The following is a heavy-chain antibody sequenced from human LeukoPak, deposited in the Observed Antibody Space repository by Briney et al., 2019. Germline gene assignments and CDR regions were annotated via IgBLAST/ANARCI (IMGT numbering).Heavy chain of an antibody. CDR3: ARGVNIAHPYHFDY. Sequence: PGGSLRLSCAASGFTFSNHWMHWVRQPPGKGLVWVSRINSDGSNTAYADSVKGRFTIYRDNAKNTLFLQMNSLRAEDTAVYYCARGVNIAHPYHFDYWGQGTLVTVSS. CDR2: INSDGSNT. D-gene: IGHD2-21*01. V-gene: IGHV3-74*01. J-gene: IGHJ4*02. CDR1: GFTFSNHW.